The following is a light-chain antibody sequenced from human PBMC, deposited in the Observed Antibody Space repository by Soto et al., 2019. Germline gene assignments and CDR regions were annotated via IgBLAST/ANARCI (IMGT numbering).Light chain of an antibody. CDR1: QSISTY. V-gene: IGKV1-17*01. CDR2: AAS. CDR3: QQHNSYSWT. J-gene: IGKJ1*01. Sequence: DIHMTQSPSSLSASVGDRVTITCRASQSISTYLSWYQQKPGKAPKLLIFAASSLQSEVPSRFSGSGSGTEFTLTISSLQPDDFATYYCQQHNSYSWTFGQGTKVDIK.